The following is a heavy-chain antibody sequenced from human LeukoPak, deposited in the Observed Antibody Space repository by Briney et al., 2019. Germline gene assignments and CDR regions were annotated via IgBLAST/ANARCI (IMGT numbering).Heavy chain of an antibody. CDR1: GFTVSSNY. Sequence: GGSLRLSCAASGFTVSSNYMSWVRQAPGKGLEWVSVIYSGGSTYYADSVEGRFTISRDNSKNTLYLQMNSLRAEDTAVYYCARSRRIVGKFDYWGQGTLVTVSS. CDR3: ARSRRIVGKFDY. J-gene: IGHJ4*02. D-gene: IGHD3-22*01. CDR2: IYSGGST. V-gene: IGHV3-53*01.